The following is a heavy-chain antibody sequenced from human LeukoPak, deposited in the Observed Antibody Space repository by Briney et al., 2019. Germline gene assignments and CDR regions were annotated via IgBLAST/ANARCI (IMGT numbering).Heavy chain of an antibody. D-gene: IGHD3-3*01. CDR2: INHSGSA. CDR1: GGSLSGSY. CDR3: ARARRDSGYYKVDY. V-gene: IGHV4-34*01. Sequence: SETLSLTCAVYGGSLSGSYWSWIRQPPGKGLEWIGEINHSGSANYNPTLKSRVTLSIDKSKNQFSLNVNSVTAADTAVYYCARARRDSGYYKVDYWGQGTLVTVSS. J-gene: IGHJ4*02.